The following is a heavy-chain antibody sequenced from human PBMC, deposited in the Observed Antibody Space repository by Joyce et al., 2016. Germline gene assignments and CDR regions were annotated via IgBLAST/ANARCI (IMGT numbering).Heavy chain of an antibody. V-gene: IGHV3-30*18. CDR3: AKDRETSAVLDF. D-gene: IGHD6-25*01. Sequence: QAQLVESGGGVVQPGRSLRLSCAFSGFTFRSYGMHWVRQAPGKGLEWVAVISNDGKNKNYAESVKGRFTVSRDNSKKILSLQMNSLRPEDTAVYYCAKDRETSAVLDFWGQGTPVTVSS. CDR1: GFTFRSYG. J-gene: IGHJ4*02. CDR2: ISNDGKNK.